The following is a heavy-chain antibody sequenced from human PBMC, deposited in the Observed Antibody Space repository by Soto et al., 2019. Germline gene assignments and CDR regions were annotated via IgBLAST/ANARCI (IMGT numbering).Heavy chain of an antibody. Sequence: ASVKVSCKASVYTFTGYYMHWVRQAPGQGLEWMGWINPNSGGTNYAQKFQGRVTMTRDTSISTAYMELSSLRYADTAVYYCARDSVGFDHWGQGTLVTVSS. CDR3: ARDSVGFDH. J-gene: IGHJ5*02. V-gene: IGHV1-2*02. CDR1: VYTFTGYY. CDR2: INPNSGGT.